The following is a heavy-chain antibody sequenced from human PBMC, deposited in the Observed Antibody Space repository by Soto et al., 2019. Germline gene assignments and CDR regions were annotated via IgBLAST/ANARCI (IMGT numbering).Heavy chain of an antibody. J-gene: IGHJ4*02. D-gene: IGHD5-12*01. CDR2: IHNSGSP. CDR1: GASIYNGGYF. Sequence: SETLSLTCSVSGASIYNGGYFWSWIRQSPGKGLEWIGHIHNSGSPNYNPSLKSRVTISVDTSKNQFSLKLSSVTAADTAVYYCARGLHRGGYRRREVDYWGQGTLVTVSS. CDR3: ARGLHRGGYRRREVDY. V-gene: IGHV4-61*08.